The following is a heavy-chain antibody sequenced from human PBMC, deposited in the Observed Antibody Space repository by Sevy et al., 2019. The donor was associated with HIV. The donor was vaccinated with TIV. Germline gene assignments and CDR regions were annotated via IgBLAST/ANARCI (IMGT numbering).Heavy chain of an antibody. CDR3: AREYSSDYMDV. CDR2: ISYDGSNK. J-gene: IGHJ6*03. Sequence: GGSLRLSCAASGFTFSSYAMHWVRQAPGKGLEWVAVISYDGSNKHYADSVKGRFTISRDNSKNTLYLQMNSLRAEDTAVYYCAREYSSDYMDVWGKGTTVTVSS. CDR1: GFTFSSYA. V-gene: IGHV3-30-3*01. D-gene: IGHD6-19*01.